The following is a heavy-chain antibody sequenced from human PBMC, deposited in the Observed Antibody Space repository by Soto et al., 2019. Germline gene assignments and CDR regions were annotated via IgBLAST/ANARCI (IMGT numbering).Heavy chain of an antibody. J-gene: IGHJ4*02. CDR2: IRSKANSYAT. D-gene: IGHD3-16*01. Sequence: GGSLRLSCAASGFTFSGSAMHWVRQASGKGLEWVGRIRSKANSYATAYAASVKGRFTISRDDSKNTAYLQMNSLKTEDTDVDYWTRLGENWGQGTLVTVSS. V-gene: IGHV3-73*01. CDR1: GFTFSGSA. CDR3: TRLGEN.